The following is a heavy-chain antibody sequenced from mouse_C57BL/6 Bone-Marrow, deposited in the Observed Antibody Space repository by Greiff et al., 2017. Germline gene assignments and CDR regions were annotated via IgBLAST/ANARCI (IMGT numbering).Heavy chain of an antibody. J-gene: IGHJ4*01. Sequence: QVQLQQPGAELVKPGASVKMSCKASGYTFTSYWLTWVKQRPGQGLEWIGDLYPGSGSTNYNEKFKSKATLTVDPSSSTAYMQRSSLTSGDSAVYYCARHLSYYGSSYGAMDYWGQGTSVTVSS. CDR2: LYPGSGST. CDR3: ARHLSYYGSSYGAMDY. D-gene: IGHD1-1*01. V-gene: IGHV1-55*01. CDR1: GYTFTSYW.